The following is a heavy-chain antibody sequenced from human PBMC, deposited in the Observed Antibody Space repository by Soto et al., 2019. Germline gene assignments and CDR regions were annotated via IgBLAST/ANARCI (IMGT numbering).Heavy chain of an antibody. Sequence: QVQLVESGGGVVQPGRSLRLSCAASGFTFSSYGMHWVRQAPGKGLVWVAVICYDGSNKYYADSVKVRFTISRDNSKNTRFLQMNSLRAEDTAVYYCARDVLANTYYYYYMDVWGKGTTVTVSS. J-gene: IGHJ6*03. V-gene: IGHV3-33*01. CDR2: ICYDGSNK. D-gene: IGHD1-26*01. CDR1: GFTFSSYG. CDR3: ARDVLANTYYYYYMDV.